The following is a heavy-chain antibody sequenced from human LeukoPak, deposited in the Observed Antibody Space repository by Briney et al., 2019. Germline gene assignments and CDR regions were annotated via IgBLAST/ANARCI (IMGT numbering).Heavy chain of an antibody. V-gene: IGHV3-11*04. CDR1: GLTFSDFY. J-gene: IGHJ4*02. CDR3: ASLGN. D-gene: IGHD1-1*01. CDR2: ISPSGAPT. Sequence: PGGSLRLSCVVSGLTFSDFYMSWVRQAPGKGLEWLSYISPSGAPTYNVDSVKGRFTISRDNAKNSLYLQMNSLRAEDTAVYYCASLGNWGQGTLSPSPQ.